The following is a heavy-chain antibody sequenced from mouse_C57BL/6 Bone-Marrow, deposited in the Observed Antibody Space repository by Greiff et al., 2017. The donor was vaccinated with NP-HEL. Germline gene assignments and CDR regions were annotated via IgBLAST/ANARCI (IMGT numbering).Heavy chain of an antibody. Sequence: QVQLQQPGAELVRPGTSVKLSCKASGYTFTSYWMHWVKQRPGQGLEWIGVIDPSDSYTNYNQKFKGKATLTVDTSSSTAYLQLSSLTSEDSAVYYCTRFPRGWYCDVWGTGTTVSVS. J-gene: IGHJ1*03. CDR2: IDPSDSYT. CDR3: TRFPRGWYCDV. V-gene: IGHV1-59*01. CDR1: GYTFTSYW.